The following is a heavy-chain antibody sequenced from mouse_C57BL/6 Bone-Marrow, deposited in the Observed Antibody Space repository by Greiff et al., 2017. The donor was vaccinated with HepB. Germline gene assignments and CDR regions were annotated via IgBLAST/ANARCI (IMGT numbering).Heavy chain of an antibody. CDR1: GYTFTSYW. CDR3: ARDTYYYGSSHWYFDV. V-gene: IGHV1-55*01. J-gene: IGHJ1*03. Sequence: VQLQQPGAELVKPGASVKMSCKASGYTFTSYWITWVKQRPGQGLEWIGDIYPGSGSTNYNEKFKSKATLTVDTSSSTAYMQLSSLTSEDSAVYYCARDTYYYGSSHWYFDVWGTGTTGTVS. D-gene: IGHD1-1*01. CDR2: IYPGSGST.